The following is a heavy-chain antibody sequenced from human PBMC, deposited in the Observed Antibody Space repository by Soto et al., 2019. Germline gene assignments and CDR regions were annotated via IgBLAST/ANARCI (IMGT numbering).Heavy chain of an antibody. CDR3: AGSDYSSGWYISEGGFDY. D-gene: IGHD6-19*01. Sequence: SETLSLTCTVSGGSISSYYWSWIRQPPGKGLEWIGYIYYSGSTNYNPSLKSRVTISVDTSKNQLSLKLSSVTAADTAVYYCAGSDYSSGWYISEGGFDYWGQGTLVTVSS. J-gene: IGHJ4*02. CDR1: GGSISSYY. V-gene: IGHV4-59*08. CDR2: IYYSGST.